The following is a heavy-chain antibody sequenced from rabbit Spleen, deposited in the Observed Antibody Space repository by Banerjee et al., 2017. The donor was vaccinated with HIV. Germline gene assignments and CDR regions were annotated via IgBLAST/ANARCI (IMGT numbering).Heavy chain of an antibody. Sequence: QSLEESGGDLVKPGASLTLTCTASGVSFSSSSYMRWVRQAPGKGLEWIACIDIGSSGFTYFASWAKGRFTISKTSSTTVTLEMTSLTAADTATYFCARDTSSSFSSYGMDLWGPGTLVTVS. CDR3: ARDTSSSFSSYGMDL. V-gene: IGHV1S40*01. D-gene: IGHD1-1*01. CDR1: GVSFSSSSY. J-gene: IGHJ6*01. CDR2: IDIGSSGFT.